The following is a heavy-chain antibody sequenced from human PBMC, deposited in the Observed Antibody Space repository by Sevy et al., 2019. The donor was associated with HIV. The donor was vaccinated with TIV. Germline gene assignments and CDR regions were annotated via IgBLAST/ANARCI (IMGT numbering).Heavy chain of an antibody. J-gene: IGHJ3*02. D-gene: IGHD4-17*01. CDR1: GFTFDDYA. V-gene: IGHV3-9*01. CDR2: ISWNSGSI. Sequence: GGSLRLSCAASGFTFDDYAMHWVRQAPGKGLEWVSGISWNSGSIGYADSVKGRFTISRDNAKNSLYLQMNSLRAEDTALYYCAKARDGDDYGDGYDAFDIWGQGTMVTVSS. CDR3: AKARDGDDYGDGYDAFDI.